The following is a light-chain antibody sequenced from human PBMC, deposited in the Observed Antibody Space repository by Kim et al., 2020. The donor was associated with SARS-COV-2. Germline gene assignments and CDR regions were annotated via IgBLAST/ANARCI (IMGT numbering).Light chain of an antibody. J-gene: IGKJ4*01. Sequence: DIQLTQSPSFLSASVGDRVTITCRASQVISSYLAWYQQKPGKAPKLLIYAASTLQSGVPSRFSGSGSGTEFTLTISSLQPEDFATYYCQQLNSYPNTFGGGTKVDIK. CDR1: QVISSY. CDR3: QQLNSYPNT. CDR2: AAS. V-gene: IGKV1-9*01.